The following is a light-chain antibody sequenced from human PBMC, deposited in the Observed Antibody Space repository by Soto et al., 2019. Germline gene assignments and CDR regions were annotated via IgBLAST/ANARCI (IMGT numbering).Light chain of an antibody. CDR1: PSVSSY. CDR3: QQRSNWPPIT. V-gene: IGKV3-11*01. CDR2: DAS. Sequence: EILLTQSPGTLSLSPGERATLSCRASPSVSSYLAWYQQRPGQAPRLLIYDASNRATGIPARFSGGGSGTDFTLSTDNLEPEDFAIYYCQQRSNWPPITFGQGTRLEIK. J-gene: IGKJ5*01.